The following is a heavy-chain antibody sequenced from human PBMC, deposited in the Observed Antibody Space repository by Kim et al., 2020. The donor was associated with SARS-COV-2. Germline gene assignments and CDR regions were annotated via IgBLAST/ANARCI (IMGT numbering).Heavy chain of an antibody. CDR1: GYSFTSYG. CDR3: ARALDYYDSSGYYVSWFDP. D-gene: IGHD3-22*01. Sequence: ASVKVSCKASGYSFTSYGISWVRQAPGQGLEWMGWISAYNGNTHYAQKLQGSVTMTTDTSTSTAYMELRSLRSDDTAVYYCARALDYYDSSGYYVSWFDPWGQGTLVTVSS. CDR2: ISAYNGNT. V-gene: IGHV1-18*01. J-gene: IGHJ5*02.